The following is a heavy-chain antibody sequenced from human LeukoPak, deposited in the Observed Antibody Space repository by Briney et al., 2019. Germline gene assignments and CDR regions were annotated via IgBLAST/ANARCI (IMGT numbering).Heavy chain of an antibody. CDR1: GFTFTNYA. Sequence: GGSLRLSCAASGFTFTNYAMSWVRQVPGKGLEWVSTISGSGGSTYYADSVKGRFTISRDNSKNTLYLQMDSLRAEDTAVYYCAKCGCYYYYYMDVWGKGTTVTVSS. V-gene: IGHV3-23*01. J-gene: IGHJ6*03. D-gene: IGHD2-21*01. CDR3: AKCGCYYYYYMDV. CDR2: ISGSGGST.